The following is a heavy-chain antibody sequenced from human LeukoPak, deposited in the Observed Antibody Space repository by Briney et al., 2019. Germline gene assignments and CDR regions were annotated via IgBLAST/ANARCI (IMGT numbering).Heavy chain of an antibody. CDR2: IYSDNT. CDR3: ARRAGEYSHPYDY. J-gene: IGHJ4*02. Sequence: GGSLRLSCTVSGFTVSSNSMSWVRQAPGKGLEWVSFIYSDNTHYSDSVKGRFTISRDNSKNTLYLQMNSLRAEDTAIYYCARRAGEYSHPYDYWGQGTLVTVSS. CDR1: GFTVSSNS. D-gene: IGHD2-15*01. V-gene: IGHV3-53*01.